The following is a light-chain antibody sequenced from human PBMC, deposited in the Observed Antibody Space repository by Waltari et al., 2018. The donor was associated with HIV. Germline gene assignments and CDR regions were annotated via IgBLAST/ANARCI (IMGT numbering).Light chain of an antibody. J-gene: IGLJ2*01. CDR3: ISYAGSNNVL. V-gene: IGLV2-8*01. Sequence: QSALTQPPSASGSPGQSVAISCTGTSSDVGGYNSVSWYQQHPGKAPKLMIYEVTKRPQGVPDRFSGSKSGNTASLTVAGLQAEDEADYYCISYAGSNNVLFGGGTKLTVL. CDR1: SSDVGGYNS. CDR2: EVT.